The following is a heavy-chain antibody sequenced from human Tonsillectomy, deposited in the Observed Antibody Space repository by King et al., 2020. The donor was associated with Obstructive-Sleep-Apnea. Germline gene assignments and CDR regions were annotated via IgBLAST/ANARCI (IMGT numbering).Heavy chain of an antibody. CDR3: ARLPHDYYDSSGYYYGDY. CDR2: IYPGDSYT. Sequence: QLVQSGAEVKKPGESLKISCKGSGYSFTSFWIVWVRQMPGKGLEWMGIIYPGDSYTRDSPSFQGQVTISADKSISTAYLQWSSLKASDTAMYYCARLPHDYYDSSGYYYGDYWGQGTLVTVSS. J-gene: IGHJ4*02. V-gene: IGHV5-51*01. D-gene: IGHD3-22*01. CDR1: GYSFTSFW.